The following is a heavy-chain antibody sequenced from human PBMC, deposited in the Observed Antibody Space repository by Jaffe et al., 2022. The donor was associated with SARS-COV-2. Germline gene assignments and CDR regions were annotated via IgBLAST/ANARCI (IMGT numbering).Heavy chain of an antibody. D-gene: IGHD3-22*01. V-gene: IGHV3-30*18. J-gene: IGHJ4*02. CDR1: GFTFSSYG. CDR3: AKSPNYYDSSGPLDY. CDR2: ISDDGSSK. Sequence: QVQLVESGGGVVQPGRSLRVSCAASGFTFSSYGMHWVRQAPGKGLEWVAVISDDGSSKYYADSVKGRFTISRDNSKNTLYLQMNSLRAEDTAVYYCAKSPNYYDSSGPLDYWGQGTLVTVSS.